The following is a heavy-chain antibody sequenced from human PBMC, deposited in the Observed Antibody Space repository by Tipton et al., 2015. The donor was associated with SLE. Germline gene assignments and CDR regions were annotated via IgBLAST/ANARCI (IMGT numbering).Heavy chain of an antibody. Sequence: LSLTCTVSGGSIRSSRHFWGWIRQPPGKGLEWIGVLYYSGNTYYNPSLKSPVTLSIDTSKNQFSLKMRSVTAADTAVYSCARGYCSDGVCYGFGFFDYWGQGNLVTVSS. J-gene: IGHJ4*02. CDR3: ARGYCSDGVCYGFGFFDY. CDR1: GGSIRSSRHF. D-gene: IGHD2-8*01. V-gene: IGHV4-39*07. CDR2: LYYSGNT.